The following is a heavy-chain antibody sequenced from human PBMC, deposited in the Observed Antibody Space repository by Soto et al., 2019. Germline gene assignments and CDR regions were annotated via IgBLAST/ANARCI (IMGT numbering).Heavy chain of an antibody. CDR2: IWYDGSNK. CDR3: ERPLTRGSSWYYFDS. D-gene: IGHD6-13*01. V-gene: IGHV3-33*01. Sequence: QVQLVESGGGVVQPGRSLRLSCAASGFTFSSYGMHWVRQAPGKGLEWVAVIWYDGSNKYYADSVKGRFTISRDNSKNSLYLQMNRLRAEDTAVYYCERPLTRGSSWYYFDSWGQGTLVNV. J-gene: IGHJ4*02. CDR1: GFTFSSYG.